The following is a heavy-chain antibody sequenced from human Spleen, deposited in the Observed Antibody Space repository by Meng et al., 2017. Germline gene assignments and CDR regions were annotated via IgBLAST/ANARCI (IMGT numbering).Heavy chain of an antibody. CDR3: ARLILDSSGYYYIMDY. V-gene: IGHV4-4*03. D-gene: IGHD3-22*01. CDR2: IYHSGST. CDR1: CCSISSSTG. Sequence: GSQRVSPPGPPPHTRRVSCCSISSSTGWTWVRQPPGKGLEWIGEIYHSGSTNYSPSLKSRVTLSVDKSKNQFSLKLRSVTAADTAVYYCARLILDSSGYYYIMDYWGQGTLVTVSS. J-gene: IGHJ4*02.